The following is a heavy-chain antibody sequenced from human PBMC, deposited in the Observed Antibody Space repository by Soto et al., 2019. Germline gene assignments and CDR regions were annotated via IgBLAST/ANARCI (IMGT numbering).Heavy chain of an antibody. CDR3: VKGIRGLVGVTTFDWFDP. CDR2: ISSNGGST. V-gene: IGHV3-64D*06. CDR1: GFTFSSYA. J-gene: IGHJ5*02. Sequence: GGSLRLSCSASGFTFSSYAMHWVRQAPGKGLEYVSAISSNGGSTYYADSVKGRFTISRDNSKNTLYLQMSSLRAEDTAVYYCVKGIRGLVGVTTFDWFDPWGQGTLVTVSS. D-gene: IGHD1-26*01.